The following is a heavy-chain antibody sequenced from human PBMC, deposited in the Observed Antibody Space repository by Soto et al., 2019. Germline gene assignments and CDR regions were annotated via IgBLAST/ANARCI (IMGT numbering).Heavy chain of an antibody. D-gene: IGHD3-22*01. CDR1: GGSISSGGYY. Sequence: SETLSLTCTVSGGSISSGGYYWSWIRQHPGKGLEWIGYIYYSGSTYYNPSLKSRVTISVDTSKSQFSLKLSSVTAADTAVYYCARVPYYYDSSGYRYYFDYWGQGTLVTVSS. CDR3: ARVPYYYDSSGYRYYFDY. J-gene: IGHJ4*02. CDR2: IYYSGST. V-gene: IGHV4-31*03.